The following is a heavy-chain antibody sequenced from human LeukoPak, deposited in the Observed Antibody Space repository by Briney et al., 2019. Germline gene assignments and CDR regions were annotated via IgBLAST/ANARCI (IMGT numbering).Heavy chain of an antibody. J-gene: IGHJ3*02. V-gene: IGHV1-8*03. Sequence: ASVKVSCKASGYAFTTYDINWVRQAPGQGLEWMGWMNPNSGNTDLVQKFQGRVTFTRDTTMRTAYMELSRLRSDDTAVYYCARDPPFFGGDAFDIWGQGTMVTVSS. CDR3: ARDPPFFGGDAFDI. D-gene: IGHD3-10*01. CDR2: MNPNSGNT. CDR1: GYAFTTYD.